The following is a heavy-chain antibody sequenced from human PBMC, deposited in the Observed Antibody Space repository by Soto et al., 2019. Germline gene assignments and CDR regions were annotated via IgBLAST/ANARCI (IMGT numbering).Heavy chain of an antibody. D-gene: IGHD1-26*01. CDR2: INPDASSI. CDR3: VRGGSANYYGLLDY. V-gene: IGHV3-74*03. Sequence: EVQLVESGGGLVQPGGSLRLSCAASGFTFSSYWMHWVRQVPGKGLVWVSRINPDASSIMYADSVKGRFTISKDDAKNTLYLQVNSLRAEDTAVYYCVRGGSANYYGLLDYRGQGTLVTVSS. CDR1: GFTFSSYW. J-gene: IGHJ4*02.